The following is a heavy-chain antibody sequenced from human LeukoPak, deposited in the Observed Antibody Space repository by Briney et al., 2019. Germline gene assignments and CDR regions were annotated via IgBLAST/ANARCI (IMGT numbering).Heavy chain of an antibody. D-gene: IGHD3-10*01. CDR3: ARGSGFWYFDL. CDR1: GYTFTSYA. CDR2: ISTYNGNT. Sequence: ASVKVSCKASGYTFTSYAFSWGRQAPGQGLEWRGWISTYNGNTNYAQNLQGRVTMTTDTSTSTAYVELRSLRSDDTAVYYCARGSGFWYFDLWGRGTLVTVSS. J-gene: IGHJ2*01. V-gene: IGHV1-18*01.